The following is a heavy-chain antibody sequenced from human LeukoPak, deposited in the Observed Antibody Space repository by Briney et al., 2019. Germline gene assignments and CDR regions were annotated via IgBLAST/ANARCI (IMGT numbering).Heavy chain of an antibody. CDR1: GFTFSSYW. V-gene: IGHV3-7*01. CDR3: ARDSGMTKDAFDI. Sequence: GGSLRLSCAASGFTFSSYWMSWVRQAPGKGLEWVANIKQDGSEKYYVDSVKGRFTISRDNAKNSLYLQMNSLRAEDTAVYYCARDSGMTKDAFDIWGQGTMVTVSS. CDR2: IKQDGSEK. J-gene: IGHJ3*02.